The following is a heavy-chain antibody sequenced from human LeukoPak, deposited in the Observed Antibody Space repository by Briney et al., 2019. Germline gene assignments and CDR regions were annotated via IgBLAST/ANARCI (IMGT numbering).Heavy chain of an antibody. CDR2: IYTSGTT. CDR3: ARDAKYYYGSRTYFFFEY. Sequence: SSETLSLTCTVSGGSISSYYWSWIRQPAGKGLEWIGHIYTSGTTNYNPSLKSRVTMSIDTSKNQFSLKLSSVTAADTAIYYCARDAKYYYGSRTYFFFEYWGQGTLLTVSS. J-gene: IGHJ4*02. V-gene: IGHV4-4*07. CDR1: GGSISSYY. D-gene: IGHD3-10*01.